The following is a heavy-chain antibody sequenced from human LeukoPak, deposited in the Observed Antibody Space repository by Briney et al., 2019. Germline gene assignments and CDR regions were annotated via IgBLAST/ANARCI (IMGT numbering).Heavy chain of an antibody. Sequence: ASVKVSCKASGYTFTGYYMHWVRQAPGQGLEWMGWINPNSGGTNYAQKFQGWVTMTRDTSISTAYMELSRLRSDDTAVYYCAKDRYYDSQSTDPFDYWGQGTLVTVSS. V-gene: IGHV1-2*04. D-gene: IGHD3-22*01. CDR3: AKDRYYDSQSTDPFDY. J-gene: IGHJ4*02. CDR2: INPNSGGT. CDR1: GYTFTGYY.